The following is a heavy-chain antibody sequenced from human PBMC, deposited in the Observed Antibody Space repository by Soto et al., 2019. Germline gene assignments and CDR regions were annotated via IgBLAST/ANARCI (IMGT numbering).Heavy chain of an antibody. J-gene: IGHJ6*03. CDR1: GFTFSSYA. CDR3: AKVYYTDYYYCYYMDV. Sequence: EVQLLESGGGLVQPGGSLRLSCAASGFTFSSYAMSWVRQAPGKGLEWVSAISGSGGSTYYADSVKGRFTIARDNSKNSRYLQMNSLRAEDTAVYYCAKVYYTDYYYCYYMDVWGKGTTVTVSS. CDR2: ISGSGGST. V-gene: IGHV3-23*01. D-gene: IGHD3-10*01.